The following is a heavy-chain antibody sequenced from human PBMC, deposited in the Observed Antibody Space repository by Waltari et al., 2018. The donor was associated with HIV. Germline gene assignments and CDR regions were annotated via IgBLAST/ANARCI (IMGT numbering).Heavy chain of an antibody. CDR2: IYTSGST. Sequence: QVQLQESGPGLVKPSQTLSLTCTVSGGSISSGSYYWRWIRQPAGKGLEWIGRIYTSGSTNYNPSLKSRVTISVDTSKNQFSLKLSSVTAADTAVYYCARGIPFFAFDYWGQGTLVTVSS. CDR3: ARGIPFFAFDY. J-gene: IGHJ4*02. CDR1: GGSISSGSYY. V-gene: IGHV4-61*02.